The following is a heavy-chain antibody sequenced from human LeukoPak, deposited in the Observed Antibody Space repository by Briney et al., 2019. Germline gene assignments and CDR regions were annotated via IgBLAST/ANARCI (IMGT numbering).Heavy chain of an antibody. Sequence: ASVKVSCKTSGYLFTDHYVHWVRQAPGQDLEWMGWMIPTSGGTHLPQKFQGRVTMTRDTATATAYMELSGLRSDDTAVYYCARGVLVADFVYYFMDVWGKGTTVIVSS. CDR2: MIPTSGGT. CDR1: GYLFTDHY. V-gene: IGHV1-2*02. J-gene: IGHJ6*03. CDR3: ARGVLVADFVYYFMDV. D-gene: IGHD2-21*01.